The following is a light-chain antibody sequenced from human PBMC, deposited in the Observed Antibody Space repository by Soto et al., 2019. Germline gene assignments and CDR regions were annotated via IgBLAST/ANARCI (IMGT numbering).Light chain of an antibody. Sequence: EILLTQSPSTLSLSPGEGVTLSCGASQSVTVKSLAWYQQKPGQAPRLRIYGASSRATGIPDRFSGSGSATDFTLTISSLKSEDFAAYYCQQYNNWHPLTFGGGTKVDIK. CDR2: GAS. CDR1: QSVTVK. J-gene: IGKJ4*01. V-gene: IGKV3D-15*01. CDR3: QQYNNWHPLT.